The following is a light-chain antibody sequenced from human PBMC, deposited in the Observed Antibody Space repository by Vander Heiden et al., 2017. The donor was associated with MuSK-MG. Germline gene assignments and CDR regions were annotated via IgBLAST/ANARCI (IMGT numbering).Light chain of an antibody. CDR2: AAS. CDR3: QQSVSYLYT. J-gene: IGKJ4*01. Sequence: DIQMTQSPSSLSASVGDRVTITCRASQSINIHLNWYQQKPGKAPKLLIYAASTSQNGVPSRFSGRGSGTDFTLTISSLQPEDFAAYYCQQSVSYLYTFGGGTKLDIK. V-gene: IGKV1-39*01. CDR1: QSINIH.